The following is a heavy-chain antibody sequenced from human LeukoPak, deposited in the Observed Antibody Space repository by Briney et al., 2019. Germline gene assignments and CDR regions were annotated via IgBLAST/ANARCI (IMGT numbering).Heavy chain of an antibody. CDR3: ARDPRAVGY. V-gene: IGHV3-48*03. J-gene: IGHJ1*01. D-gene: IGHD2-15*01. Sequence: SGGTVRLSCAASRFTFNSYEMMWVPQAPGKGLECVTYISSSGTIIYYADSVGGRFTISRDNAKNSLYLQMNSVRDEDTAVYYCARDPRAVGYWGQGTLVTVSS. CDR1: RFTFNSYE. CDR2: ISSSGTII.